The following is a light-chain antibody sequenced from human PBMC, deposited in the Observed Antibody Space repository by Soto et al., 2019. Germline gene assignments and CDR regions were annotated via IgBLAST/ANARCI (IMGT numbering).Light chain of an antibody. J-gene: IGLJ1*01. V-gene: IGLV2-14*01. Sequence: QSALTQPASVSGSPGQSITISCTGTSSDVGGYNYVSWYQQHPGKAPKLMIYDVSNRPSGVSNRFSGSKSGNTASLTLSGLQAEDEADYYCSSYTSSSTPFVFGTGTKVTVL. CDR3: SSYTSSSTPFV. CDR2: DVS. CDR1: SSDVGGYNY.